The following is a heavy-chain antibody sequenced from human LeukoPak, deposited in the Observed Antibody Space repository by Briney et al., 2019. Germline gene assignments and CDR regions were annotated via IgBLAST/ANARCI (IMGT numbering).Heavy chain of an antibody. D-gene: IGHD6-13*01. J-gene: IGHJ5*02. CDR3: AKDGYVAAAVMYNWFDP. CDR1: GFTFSSYG. Sequence: PGGSLRLSCAASGFTFSSYGVHWVRQAPGKGLEWVAFIRYDGSNKYYADSVKGRFTISRDNSKNTLYLQMNSLRAEDTAVYYCAKDGYVAAAVMYNWFDPWGQGTLVTVSS. V-gene: IGHV3-30*02. CDR2: IRYDGSNK.